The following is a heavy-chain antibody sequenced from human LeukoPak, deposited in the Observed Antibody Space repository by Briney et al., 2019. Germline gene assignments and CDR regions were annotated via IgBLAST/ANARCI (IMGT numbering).Heavy chain of an antibody. CDR2: ISYDGSNK. V-gene: IGHV3-30*18. Sequence: GGSLRLSCAASGFTFSSYSMNWVRQAPGKGLEWVAVISYDGSNKYYADSVKGRFTISRDNSKNTLYLQMNSLRAEDTAVYYCAKDSGVAAFDYWGQGTLVTVSS. J-gene: IGHJ4*02. CDR3: AKDSGVAAFDY. D-gene: IGHD6-6*01. CDR1: GFTFSSYS.